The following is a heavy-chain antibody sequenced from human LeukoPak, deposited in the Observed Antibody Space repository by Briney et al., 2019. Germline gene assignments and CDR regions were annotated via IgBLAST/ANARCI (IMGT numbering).Heavy chain of an antibody. J-gene: IGHJ6*02. V-gene: IGHV3-66*01. Sequence: GGSLRLSCAASGFTVSSNYMSWVRQAPGKGLEWVSVIYSGGSTYYADSVRGRFTISRDNSKNTLYLQMNSLRAEDTAVYYCARMAIAVAGRDYYYYYGMDVWGQGTTVTVSS. CDR2: IYSGGST. CDR3: ARMAIAVAGRDYYYYYGMDV. D-gene: IGHD6-19*01. CDR1: GFTVSSNY.